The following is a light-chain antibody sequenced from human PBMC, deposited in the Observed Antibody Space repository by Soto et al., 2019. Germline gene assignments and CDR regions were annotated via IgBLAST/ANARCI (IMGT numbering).Light chain of an antibody. CDR2: EVT. Sequence: QSALTQPASVSGSPGQSITISCTGTSGDIGSYNRVSWYQQHPGKAPKLIIYEVTDRPSGVSNRFSGSKSGNTASLTISGLQAEDEAEYYGSSYTNINTRAGVFGTGTQLTVL. V-gene: IGLV2-14*01. CDR3: SSYTNINTRAGV. J-gene: IGLJ1*01. CDR1: SGDIGSYNR.